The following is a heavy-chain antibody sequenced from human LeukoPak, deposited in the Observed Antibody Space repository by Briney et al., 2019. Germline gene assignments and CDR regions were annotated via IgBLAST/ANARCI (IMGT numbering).Heavy chain of an antibody. J-gene: IGHJ6*03. D-gene: IGHD2-15*01. V-gene: IGHV3-53*01. Sequence: PGGSLRLSCAASGFTVSSNYMSWVRQAPGKGLEWVSVIYSGGSTYYADSVKGRFTISRDNSKNTLYLQMNSLRAEDTAVYYCVACSGAYFYYYYMDVWGKGTTVTVSS. CDR3: VACSGAYFYYYYMDV. CDR1: GFTVSSNY. CDR2: IYSGGST.